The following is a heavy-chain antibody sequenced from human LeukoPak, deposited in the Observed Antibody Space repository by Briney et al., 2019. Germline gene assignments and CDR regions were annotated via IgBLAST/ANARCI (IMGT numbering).Heavy chain of an antibody. V-gene: IGHV1-69*04. CDR1: GGTFSSYA. CDR3: ASETIYYDSSGYYSYGMDV. D-gene: IGHD3-22*01. CDR2: IIPILGIA. J-gene: IGHJ6*02. Sequence: SVKVSCKASGGTFSSYAISWVRQAPGQGLEWMGRIIPILGIANYAQKFQGRVTITADKSTSTAYMELSSLRSEGTAVYYCASETIYYDSSGYYSYGMDVWGQGTTVTVSS.